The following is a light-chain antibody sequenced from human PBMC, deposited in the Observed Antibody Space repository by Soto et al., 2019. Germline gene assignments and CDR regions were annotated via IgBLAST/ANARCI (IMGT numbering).Light chain of an antibody. V-gene: IGKV1-39*01. Sequence: DIQMTQSPSSLSASVGDRVTITCRASQSIIRYLNWYQQKPGKAPNLLIYGAFSLQSGVPSRFSGSGSGTDFTLTISSLQPEDFAIYYCQQTYSTPRTFGQGTRVEIK. J-gene: IGKJ1*01. CDR1: QSIIRY. CDR3: QQTYSTPRT. CDR2: GAF.